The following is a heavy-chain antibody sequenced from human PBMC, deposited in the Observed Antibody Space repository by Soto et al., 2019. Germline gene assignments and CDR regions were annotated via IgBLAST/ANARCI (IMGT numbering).Heavy chain of an antibody. CDR3: SSRGTDAPT. V-gene: IGHV4-4*02. Sequence: QVQLQESGPGLVKPSGTLALTCAVSGASISSGWWTWVRQPPGKGLEWIGETLHSGRTNYNSSLNSRVTISIDKSKKQFSLNLSSVTAADTAVYYCSSRGTDAPTWCQGTLVTVSS. CDR2: TLHSGRT. D-gene: IGHD1-1*01. CDR1: GASISSGW. J-gene: IGHJ5*02.